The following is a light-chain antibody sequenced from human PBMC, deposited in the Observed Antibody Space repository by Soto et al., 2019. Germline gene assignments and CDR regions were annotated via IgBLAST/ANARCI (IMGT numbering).Light chain of an antibody. CDR3: SSYAGSNNFGV. CDR2: GVS. CDR1: SSDVGGYNY. V-gene: IGLV2-8*01. Sequence: QSALTQPPSASGSPGQSVTISCTGTSSDVGGYNYVSWYQQHPGKAPKLMIYGVSKRPSGVPDRFSGSKSGNTASLTVSGLQDEDEADYYCSSYAGSNNFGVFGGGTKVTVL. J-gene: IGLJ3*02.